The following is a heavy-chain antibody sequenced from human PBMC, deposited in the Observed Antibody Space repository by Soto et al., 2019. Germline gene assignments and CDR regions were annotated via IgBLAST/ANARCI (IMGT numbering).Heavy chain of an antibody. D-gene: IGHD6-13*01. CDR3: VREGAVSGPNGFEP. J-gene: IGHJ5*02. V-gene: IGHV4-30-2*06. CDR2: IYHSGST. Sequence: SATLSLTCSVSGGSINSGRSSWNWIRQSPGKGLEWIASIYHSGSTYYNPSLKSRVSISVDRPENQFSLKLSSVAAADTAVYYCVREGAVSGPNGFEPWGPGTLVPVSS. CDR1: GGSINSGRSS.